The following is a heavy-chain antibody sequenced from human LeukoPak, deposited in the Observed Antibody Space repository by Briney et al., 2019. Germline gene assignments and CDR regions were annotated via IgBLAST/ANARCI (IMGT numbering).Heavy chain of an antibody. CDR2: INPNSGGT. CDR1: GYTFTGYY. J-gene: IGHJ4*02. D-gene: IGHD3-10*01. V-gene: IGHV1-2*02. CDR3: ASPPMIGTFGELLFPTVDY. Sequence: ASVKVSCKASGYTFTGYYMRWVRQAPGQGLEWMGWINPNSGGTNYAQKFQGRVTMTRDTSISTAYMELSRLRSDDTAVYYSASPPMIGTFGELLFPTVDYWGQGTLVTVSS.